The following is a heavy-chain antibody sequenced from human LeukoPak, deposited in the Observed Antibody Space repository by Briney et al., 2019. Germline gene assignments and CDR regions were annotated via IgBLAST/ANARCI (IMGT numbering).Heavy chain of an antibody. CDR1: GYTFTSYY. CDR2: INPSGGST. V-gene: IGHV1-46*01. CDR3: ARLSRQWLDFDY. J-gene: IGHJ4*02. D-gene: IGHD6-19*01. Sequence: ASVKVSCKASGYTFTSYYMHWVRQAPGQGLDWMGIINPSGGSTSYAQKFQGRVTMTRDTSTSTVYMELSSLRSEDTAVYYCARLSRQWLDFDYWGQGTLVTVSS.